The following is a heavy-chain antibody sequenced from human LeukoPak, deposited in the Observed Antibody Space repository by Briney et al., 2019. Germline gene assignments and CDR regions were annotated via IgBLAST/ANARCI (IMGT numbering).Heavy chain of an antibody. CDR3: AQIYTYGSSQFDY. J-gene: IGHJ4*02. CDR1: GFTFSNYE. V-gene: IGHV3-48*03. D-gene: IGHD5-18*01. CDR2: ISRSGSTI. Sequence: PGGSLRLSCAASGFTFSNYEMNWVRQAPGKGLEWVSYISRSGSTIYYADSVKGRFTISRDNAKNSLYLQMNSLRAEDTAVYYCAQIYTYGSSQFDYWGQGTLVTVSS.